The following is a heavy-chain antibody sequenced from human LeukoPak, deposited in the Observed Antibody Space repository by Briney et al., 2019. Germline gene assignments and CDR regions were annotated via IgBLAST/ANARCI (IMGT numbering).Heavy chain of an antibody. Sequence: SWIRQPPGKGLEWIGYIYYSGSTYYNPSLKSRVTISVDTSKNQFSLKLSSVTAADTAVYYCARDGGQYRWGQGTLVTVSP. V-gene: IGHV4-30-4*08. J-gene: IGHJ5*02. CDR3: ARDGGQYR. CDR2: IYYSGST. D-gene: IGHD2-15*01.